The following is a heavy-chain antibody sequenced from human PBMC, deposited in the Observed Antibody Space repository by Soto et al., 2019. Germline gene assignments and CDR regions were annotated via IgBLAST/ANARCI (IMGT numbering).Heavy chain of an antibody. D-gene: IGHD3-16*02. J-gene: IGHJ4*02. CDR2: IDIDGGGT. Sequence: PGGSLRLSCAASGFTLSSRWIHWVRQAPGKGLVWVSRIDIDGGGTSYGDSVKGRFTISRDNAKSTVYLQMNSLSAEDTGVYYCGKDVVDRGVVSWGQGTLVTVSS. V-gene: IGHV3-74*01. CDR3: GKDVVDRGVVS. CDR1: GFTLSSRW.